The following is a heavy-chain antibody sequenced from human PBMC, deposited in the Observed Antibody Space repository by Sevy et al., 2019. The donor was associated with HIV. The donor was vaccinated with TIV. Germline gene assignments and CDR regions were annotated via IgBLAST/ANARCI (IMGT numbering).Heavy chain of an antibody. V-gene: IGHV1-18*01. Sequence: ASLKVSCKASGYTFTSYGISWVRQAPGQGLEWMGWISAYNGNTNYAQKLQGRVTMTTDTSTSTAYMELRSLRSDDTAVYYCARDRRYYDFWSGHDYWGQGTLVTVSS. J-gene: IGHJ4*02. CDR2: ISAYNGNT. D-gene: IGHD3-3*01. CDR3: ARDRRYYDFWSGHDY. CDR1: GYTFTSYG.